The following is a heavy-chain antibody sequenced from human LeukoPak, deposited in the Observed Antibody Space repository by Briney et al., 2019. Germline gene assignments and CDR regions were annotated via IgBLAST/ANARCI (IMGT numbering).Heavy chain of an antibody. Sequence: PSQTLSLTCTVSGGSISSGDYYWSWLRQPPGQGLEWIGYIYYSGSTYYNPSLKSRVTISVDTSKNQFSLKLSSVTAADTAVYYCATYDILTGGGFDYWGQGTLVTVSS. D-gene: IGHD3-9*01. CDR3: ATYDILTGGGFDY. V-gene: IGHV4-30-4*01. CDR2: IYYSGST. J-gene: IGHJ4*02. CDR1: GGSISSGDYY.